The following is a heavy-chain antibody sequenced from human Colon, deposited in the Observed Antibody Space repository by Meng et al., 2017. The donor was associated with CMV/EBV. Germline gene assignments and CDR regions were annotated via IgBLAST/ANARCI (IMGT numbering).Heavy chain of an antibody. D-gene: IGHD1-26*01. Sequence: GESLKISCAASGFIFSSYDMHWVRQATGKGLEWVSGIGTTSDTYYPGSVKGRFTISREDAKNTLYLQMNSLRAEDTAVYYCARDRGGSYYGGFDYWGQGTLVTVSS. CDR3: ARDRGGSYYGGFDY. CDR2: IGTTSDT. CDR1: GFIFSSYD. V-gene: IGHV3-13*01. J-gene: IGHJ4*02.